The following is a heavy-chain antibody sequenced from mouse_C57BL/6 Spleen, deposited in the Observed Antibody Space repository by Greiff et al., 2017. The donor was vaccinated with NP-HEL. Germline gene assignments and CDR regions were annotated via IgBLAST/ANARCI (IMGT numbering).Heavy chain of an antibody. V-gene: IGHV1-69*01. CDR2: IDPSDSYT. J-gene: IGHJ2*01. D-gene: IGHD2-3*01. CDR3: ARGDDRGY. CDR1: GYTFTSYW. Sequence: VQLQQPGAELVMPGASVKLSRKASGYTFTSYWMHWVKPRPGQGLEWIGEIDPSDSYTNYNHKFKGQSTLTVDKSSSTAYMQLSSLTSEDSAVYYGARGDDRGYWGQGTTLTVSS.